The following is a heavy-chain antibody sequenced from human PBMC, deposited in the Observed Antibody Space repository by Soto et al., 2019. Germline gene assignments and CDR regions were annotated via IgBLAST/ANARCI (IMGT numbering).Heavy chain of an antibody. CDR2: INAGNGNT. J-gene: IGHJ5*02. CDR3: ARALGYCSSTSCSTAT. V-gene: IGHV1-3*01. Sequence: GASVKVSCKASGYTFTSYARHWVRQAPGQRLEWMGWINAGNGNTKYSQKFQGRVTITRDTSASTAYMELSSLRSEDTAVYYCARALGYCSSTSCSTATWGQGTLVTVSS. D-gene: IGHD2-2*01. CDR1: GYTFTSYA.